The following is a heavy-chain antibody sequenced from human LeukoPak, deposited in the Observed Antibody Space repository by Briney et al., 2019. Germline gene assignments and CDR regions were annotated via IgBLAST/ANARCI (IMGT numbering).Heavy chain of an antibody. D-gene: IGHD3-10*01. Sequence: PGGSLRLSCVVSGATVNSNYMSWVRQAPGKGLEWVSVIYSGGSTYYADSVKGRFTISRDISKNTLYLQMNDLRAEDTAVYYCARDFSGYWGQGTLVTVPS. V-gene: IGHV3-66*01. CDR3: ARDFSGY. CDR1: GATVNSNY. CDR2: IYSGGST. J-gene: IGHJ4*01.